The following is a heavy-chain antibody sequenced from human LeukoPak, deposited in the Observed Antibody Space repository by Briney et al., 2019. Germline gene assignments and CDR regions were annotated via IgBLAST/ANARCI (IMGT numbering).Heavy chain of an antibody. Sequence: ASVKVSCKASGYTFTNFDINWVRQAPGQGLEWMGWMNPVSGNAGSAQKFQGRVTLTRDTSISTAYMELSSLRSEDTAVYYCARSMVRGVIIHPSDYWGQGTLVTVSS. CDR3: ARSMVRGVIIHPSDY. V-gene: IGHV1-8*01. CDR2: MNPVSGNA. CDR1: GYTFTNFD. J-gene: IGHJ4*02. D-gene: IGHD3-10*01.